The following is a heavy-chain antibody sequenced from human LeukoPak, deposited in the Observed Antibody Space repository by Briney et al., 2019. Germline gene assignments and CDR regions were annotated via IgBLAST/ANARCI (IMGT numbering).Heavy chain of an antibody. V-gene: IGHV3-23*01. Sequence: GGSLRLSCAASGFIFSNYAMTWVRQAPGKGLEWVSSISGNAGSTYYIDSVKGRFTISRDNSKNTLFLQMNSLRAEDTGMYYCAKYGAPGWSGYCDYWGQGALVTVSS. D-gene: IGHD4/OR15-4a*01. CDR3: AKYGAPGWSGYCDY. CDR2: ISGNAGST. CDR1: GFIFSNYA. J-gene: IGHJ4*02.